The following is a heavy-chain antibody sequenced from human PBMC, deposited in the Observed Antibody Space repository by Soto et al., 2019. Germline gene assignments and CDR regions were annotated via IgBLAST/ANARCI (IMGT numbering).Heavy chain of an antibody. CDR2: ISYDGSNK. CDR3: ARDRSYGDYYY. J-gene: IGHJ4*02. Sequence: PGGSLRLSCAASGFTFSSYAMHWVRQAPGKGLEWVAVISYDGSNKYYADSVKGRFTISRDNSKNTLYLQMNSLRAEDTAVYYCARDRSYGDYYYWGQGTLVTVSS. D-gene: IGHD4-17*01. V-gene: IGHV3-30-3*01. CDR1: GFTFSSYA.